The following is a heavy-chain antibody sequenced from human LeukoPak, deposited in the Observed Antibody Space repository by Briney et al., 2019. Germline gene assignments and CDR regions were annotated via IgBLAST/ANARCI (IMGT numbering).Heavy chain of an antibody. CDR1: GGSITSYY. D-gene: IGHD3-10*01. CDR2: INYSGST. Sequence: PSETLSLTCTVSGGSITSYYWSWIRQPPGKGLEWIGYINYSGSTNYKPSLKSRVTISVDRSKKQFSLKLSSVTAADTAVYYCARTYYGSGSLYYYYYYMDVWGKGTTVTVSS. J-gene: IGHJ6*03. V-gene: IGHV4-59*01. CDR3: ARTYYGSGSLYYYYYYMDV.